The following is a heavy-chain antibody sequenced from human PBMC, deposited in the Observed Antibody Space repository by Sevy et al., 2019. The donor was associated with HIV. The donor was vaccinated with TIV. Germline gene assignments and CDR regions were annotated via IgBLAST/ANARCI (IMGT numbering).Heavy chain of an antibody. CDR3: AKVLYDSSGYSPYAYGMDV. J-gene: IGHJ6*02. V-gene: IGHV3-23*01. CDR1: GFTFSSYA. D-gene: IGHD3-22*01. CDR2: ISGSGAGT. Sequence: GGSLRLSCAASGFTFSSYAMNWVRQAPGKGLEWVSAISGSGAGTYYADSVRGRFTMSRDNSKNTLYQQMNSLRAEDTAVYYCAKVLYDSSGYSPYAYGMDVWGQGTTVTVSS.